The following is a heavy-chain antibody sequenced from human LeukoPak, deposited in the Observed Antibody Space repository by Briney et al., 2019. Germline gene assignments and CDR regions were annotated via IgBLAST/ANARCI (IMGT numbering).Heavy chain of an antibody. CDR3: AARSGISPYYIDY. V-gene: IGHV3-23*01. CDR1: GFSFSSYG. J-gene: IGHJ4*02. D-gene: IGHD1-26*01. Sequence: GGSLRLSCAASGFSFSSYGMSWVRQAPGKGLEWVSGISGNGRSTYYAGSVKGRFTISRDNSRNTLYLQMNSLRAEDTALYYCAARSGISPYYIDYWGQGTLVTVSS. CDR2: ISGNGRST.